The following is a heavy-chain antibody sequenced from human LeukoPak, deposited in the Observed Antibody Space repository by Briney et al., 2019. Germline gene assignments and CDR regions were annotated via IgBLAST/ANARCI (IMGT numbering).Heavy chain of an antibody. CDR1: GYTFTSYD. CDR2: MNPNSGNT. J-gene: IGHJ6*03. Sequence: GASVKVSCKASGYTFTSYDINWVRQATGQGLEWMGWMNPNSGNTGYAQKFQGRVTITRNTSISTAYMELSSLRSEDTAVYYCAREGTTVTRNYYYYYMDVWGKGTTVTVSS. V-gene: IGHV1-8*03. D-gene: IGHD4-17*01. CDR3: AREGTTVTRNYYYYYMDV.